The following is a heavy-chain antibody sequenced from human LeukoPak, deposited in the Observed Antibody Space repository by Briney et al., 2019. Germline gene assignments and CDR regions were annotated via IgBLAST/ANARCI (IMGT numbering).Heavy chain of an antibody. V-gene: IGHV4-59*01. CDR3: ARVISVSVLPPTYAFDI. D-gene: IGHD2-21*01. CDR1: GGSISSYY. CDR2: IYYSGST. J-gene: IGHJ3*02. Sequence: SETLSLTCTVSGGSISSYYWSWIRQPPGKGLEWIWYIYYSGSTNYNPSLKSRVTISVDTSKNQFSLKLSSVTAADTAVYYCARVISVSVLPPTYAFDIWGQGTMVTVSS.